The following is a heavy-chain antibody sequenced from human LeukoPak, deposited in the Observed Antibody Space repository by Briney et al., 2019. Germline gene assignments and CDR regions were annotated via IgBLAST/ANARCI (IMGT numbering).Heavy chain of an antibody. V-gene: IGHV1-69*04. CDR2: IIPILGIA. Sequence: GASVRVSRKASVGTFSSYAICWVRETPGQGREWMGRIIPILGIATYAQKFQRRVTITADKSTSTADMEQSTLRSENTAVYYCPRLIRPFWFAPWGQGTLVTASS. CDR3: PRLIRPFWFAP. CDR1: VGTFSSYA. J-gene: IGHJ5*02.